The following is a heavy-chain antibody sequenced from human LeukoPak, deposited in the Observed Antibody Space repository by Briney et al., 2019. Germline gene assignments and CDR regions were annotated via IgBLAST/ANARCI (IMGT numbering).Heavy chain of an antibody. V-gene: IGHV3-66*01. CDR3: ARDPNYYDSSGYYGLSFDY. Sequence: GGSLRLSCAASGFTFSSYSMNWVRQAPGKGLEWVSVITSGGSTYFADSVKGRFTVSRDNSKNTLSLQMNSLRVEDTAVYYCARDPNYYDSSGYYGLSFDYWGQGTLVSVSS. CDR2: ITSGGST. CDR1: GFTFSSYS. J-gene: IGHJ4*02. D-gene: IGHD3-22*01.